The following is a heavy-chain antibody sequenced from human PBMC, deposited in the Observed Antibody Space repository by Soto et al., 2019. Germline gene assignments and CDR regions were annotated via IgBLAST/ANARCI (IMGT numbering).Heavy chain of an antibody. Sequence: EVQLVESGGGLVQPGGSLRLSCAASGFTLSSYWMSWVRQAPGKGLEWVANIHVDGSEKYYVDSVKGRFTISRDNAKNSLYLQMNSLRAEDTAMHYCVRDNWADRWGQGTLVTVSS. V-gene: IGHV3-7*01. CDR1: GFTLSSYW. CDR2: IHVDGSEK. J-gene: IGHJ5*02. CDR3: VRDNWADR.